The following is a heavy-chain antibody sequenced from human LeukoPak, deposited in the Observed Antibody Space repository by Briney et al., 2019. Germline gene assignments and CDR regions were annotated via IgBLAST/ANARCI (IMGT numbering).Heavy chain of an antibody. J-gene: IGHJ3*02. D-gene: IGHD3-16*01. CDR1: GFTFSSYW. Sequence: GGSLRLSCAASGFTFSSYWMSWVRQAPGKGLEWVGNIKQDGSEIYYVDSVKGRFTISRDNAKSSLYLQMNSLRAEDTAVYYCARINMINDAFDIWGQGTMVTVSS. CDR3: ARINMINDAFDI. V-gene: IGHV3-7*01. CDR2: IKQDGSEI.